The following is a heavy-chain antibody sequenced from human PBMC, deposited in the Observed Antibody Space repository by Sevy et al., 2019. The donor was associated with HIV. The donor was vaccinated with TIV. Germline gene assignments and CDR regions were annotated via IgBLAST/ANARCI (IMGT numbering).Heavy chain of an antibody. CDR3: AGQNAWGRGYS. CDR2: IYYNGHI. CDR1: GGSITSLY. Sequence: SETLSLTCTVSGGSITSLYWNWIRQPPGKGLEWIANIYYNGHINYTPSLKSRVTLSLDTSKNQFSLRLSSVTAADTAMYYCAGQNAWGRGYSWGQGTLVTVSS. J-gene: IGHJ4*02. D-gene: IGHD1-26*01. V-gene: IGHV4-59*08.